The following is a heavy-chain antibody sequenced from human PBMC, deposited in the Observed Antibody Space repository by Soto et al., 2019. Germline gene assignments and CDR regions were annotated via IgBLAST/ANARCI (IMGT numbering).Heavy chain of an antibody. CDR3: ARDYYKYYDSSGYYRSPAY. J-gene: IGHJ4*02. D-gene: IGHD3-22*01. Sequence: ASVKVSCKASGYTFTSYYISWVRQAPGQGLEWMGWISGYNGNTNYAQKLQGRVTMTTDTSTSTAYMELRSLRSDDTAVYYCARDYYKYYDSSGYYRSPAYWGQGTLVTVSS. CDR1: GYTFTSYY. CDR2: ISGYNGNT. V-gene: IGHV1-18*01.